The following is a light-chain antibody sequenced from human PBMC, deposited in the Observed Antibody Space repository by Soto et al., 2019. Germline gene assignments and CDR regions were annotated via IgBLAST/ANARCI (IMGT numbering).Light chain of an antibody. CDR1: SSNIARRS. J-gene: IGLJ3*02. Sequence: QSVLTQPPSASATPGQRVTISCSGSSSNIARRSVYWYQQLPGTAPKLLMYSSDMRPSGVPDRFSGSKAGTTASLAISGVQFEDEADYYCSTWDYSLNGWVFGGGTKLTVL. CDR3: STWDYSLNGWV. V-gene: IGLV1-44*01. CDR2: SSD.